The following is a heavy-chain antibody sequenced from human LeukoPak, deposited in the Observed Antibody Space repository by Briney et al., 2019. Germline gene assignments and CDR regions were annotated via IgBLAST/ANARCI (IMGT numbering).Heavy chain of an antibody. J-gene: IGHJ5*02. CDR1: GASLTDTL. CDR3: VRDRATRQAWAELDL. D-gene: IGHD7-27*01. CDR2: IYIERRP. Sequence: PGGSLTLTCTLSGASLTDTLIDWVRQAPGKGPEWVALIYIERRPVYKESVKGRFTISRDYSKNMVYLQMNSLRSEDSALYYCVRDRATRQAWAELDLWGQGTLGTVSS. V-gene: IGHV3-66*02.